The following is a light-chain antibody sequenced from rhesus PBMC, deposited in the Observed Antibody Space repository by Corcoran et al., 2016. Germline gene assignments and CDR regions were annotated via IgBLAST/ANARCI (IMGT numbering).Light chain of an antibody. J-gene: IGKJ3*01. V-gene: IGKV1-25*01. Sequence: DIQMTQSPSSLSASVGDRVTITCRASKGISSYLAWYQQKPGKAPKFLFYAASTLQSGVPSRLSGSGSGTDFTLTISSLQPEDFATYYCQQHNSYPFTFGPGTKLDIK. CDR2: AAS. CDR3: QQHNSYPFT. CDR1: KGISSY.